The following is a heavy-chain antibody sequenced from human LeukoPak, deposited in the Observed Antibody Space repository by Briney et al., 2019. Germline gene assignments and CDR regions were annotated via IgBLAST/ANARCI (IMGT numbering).Heavy chain of an antibody. V-gene: IGHV3-48*01. Sequence: GGSLRLSCAASGFTFSSYSMNWVRQAPGKGLEWVSYISSSSSTIYYADSVKGRFTISRDNAKNSLYLQMNSLRAEDTAVYYCASSGYSSSWYLGWGQGTTVTVSS. CDR2: ISSSSSTI. CDR1: GFTFSSYS. CDR3: ASSGYSSSWYLG. D-gene: IGHD6-13*01. J-gene: IGHJ6*02.